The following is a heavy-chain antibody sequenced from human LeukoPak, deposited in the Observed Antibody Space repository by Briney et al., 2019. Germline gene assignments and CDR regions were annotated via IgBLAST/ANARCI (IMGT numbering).Heavy chain of an antibody. D-gene: IGHD3-10*01. CDR1: GDSISSNHW. Sequence: SETLSLTCAVSGDSISSNHWWTWVRQPPGKGLEWIGEIFHDGSANYKPSLKTRVTISLDKSKNELSLGLSSVTAADTAVYYCARAGDYYGSGSYYNWGQGTLVTVSS. CDR2: IFHDGSA. J-gene: IGHJ4*02. CDR3: ARAGDYYGSGSYYN. V-gene: IGHV4-4*02.